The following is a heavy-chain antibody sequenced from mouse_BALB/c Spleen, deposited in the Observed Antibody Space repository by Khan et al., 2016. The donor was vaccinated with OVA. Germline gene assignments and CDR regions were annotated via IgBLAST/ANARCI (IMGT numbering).Heavy chain of an antibody. V-gene: IGHV1-7*01. CDR1: GYTFTSYW. J-gene: IGHJ3*01. CDR3: ANPGRSSAGLTY. Sequence: QVQLKESGAELAKPGASVKMSCKASGYTFTSYWMHWVKQRPGQGLEWIGYINPSTGYTEYNQRFKDQATLTADKSSSTAYMQLSSLTTEESAVYYCANPGRSSAGLTYWGQGTLVTVSA. CDR2: INPSTGYT.